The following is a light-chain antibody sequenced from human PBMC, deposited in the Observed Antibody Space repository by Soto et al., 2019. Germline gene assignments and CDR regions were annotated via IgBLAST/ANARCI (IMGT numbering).Light chain of an antibody. CDR3: QQSFTTPRVT. J-gene: IGKJ5*01. V-gene: IGKV1-39*01. Sequence: IQLTQSPSSLSASVLDRVTITCRACQNISFYLNWYQQKPGKAPDPLIFSASSLQSGVPSRFSGSGSGTDFTLTIRSLQPQDFATYYCQQSFTTPRVTFGQGTRLEIK. CDR1: QNISFY. CDR2: SAS.